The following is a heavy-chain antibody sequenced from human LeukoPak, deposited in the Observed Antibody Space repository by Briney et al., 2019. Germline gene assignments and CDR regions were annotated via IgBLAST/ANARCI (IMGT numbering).Heavy chain of an antibody. V-gene: IGHV4-39*01. CDR3: ARQALWFFDH. CDR1: GGSISSNSNY. Sequence: SETLSLTCNVSGGSISSNSNYWAWIRQPPGRGLEWIGSIPYGGSTYYSPSLESRVTISVDTSKNQFSLKLSSVTAADTAVYYCARQALWFFDHWGQGTLVTVSS. J-gene: IGHJ4*02. CDR2: IPYGGST. D-gene: IGHD2-21*01.